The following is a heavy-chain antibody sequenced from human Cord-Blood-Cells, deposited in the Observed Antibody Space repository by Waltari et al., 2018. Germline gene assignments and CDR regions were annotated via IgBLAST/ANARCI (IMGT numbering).Heavy chain of an antibody. CDR2: IKSKTDGGTT. V-gene: IGHV3-15*01. Sequence: EVQLVESGGGLVKPGGSLRLSCAASGFTFSNAWMSWVRQAPGKGLEGVGRIKSKTDGGTTDYAAPVKGRFTISRDDSKNPLYLQMNSLKTEDTAVYYCTTAVVPAASYYYYGMDVWGHGTTVTVSS. CDR1: GFTFSNAW. CDR3: TTAVVPAASYYYYGMDV. D-gene: IGHD2-2*01. J-gene: IGHJ6*02.